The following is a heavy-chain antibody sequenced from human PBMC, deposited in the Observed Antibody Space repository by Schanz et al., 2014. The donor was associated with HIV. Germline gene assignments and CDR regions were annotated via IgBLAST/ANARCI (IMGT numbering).Heavy chain of an antibody. J-gene: IGHJ3*02. CDR3: AKDIKWEPLSAFDI. D-gene: IGHD1-26*01. Sequence: EVQLVESGGGLVQPGRSLRLSCAASGFTFDDYAMHWVRQVPGKGLEWVSGISWNSGSIGYADSVKGRSTISRDNAKNSLYLQMNSLRAEDTALYYCAKDIKWEPLSAFDIWGQGTMVTVSS. V-gene: IGHV3-9*01. CDR2: ISWNSGSI. CDR1: GFTFDDYA.